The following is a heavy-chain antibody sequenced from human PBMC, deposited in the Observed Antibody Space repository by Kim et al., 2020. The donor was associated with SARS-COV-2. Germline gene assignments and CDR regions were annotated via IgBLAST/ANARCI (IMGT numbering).Heavy chain of an antibody. J-gene: IGHJ3*02. CDR1: GFTFSRYE. D-gene: IGHD4-17*01. CDR3: ARDDYGGNAVVDGLDM. CDR2: IDLRGSTI. Sequence: GGSLRLSCAASGFTFSRYEMNWVRQAPGKGLEWVSYIDLRGSTIYYADYVKGRFTISRDNAKNELWLQMDSLRAEDTAMYYCARDDYGGNAVVDGLDMWGRRTMFSVSS. V-gene: IGHV3-48*03.